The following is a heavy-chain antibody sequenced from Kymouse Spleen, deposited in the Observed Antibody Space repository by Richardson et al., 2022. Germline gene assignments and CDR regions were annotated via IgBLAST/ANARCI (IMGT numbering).Heavy chain of an antibody. J-gene: IGHJ4*02. CDR3: ARDEVGATYFDY. CDR1: GFTFSSYG. Sequence: QVQLVESGGGVVQPGRSLRLSCAASGFTFSSYGMHWVRQAPGKGLEWVAVIWYDGSNKYYADSVKGRFTISRDNSKNTLYLQMNSLRAEDTAVYYCARDEVGATYFDYWGQGTLVTVSS. CDR2: IWYDGSNK. D-gene: IGHD1-26*01. V-gene: IGHV3-33*01.